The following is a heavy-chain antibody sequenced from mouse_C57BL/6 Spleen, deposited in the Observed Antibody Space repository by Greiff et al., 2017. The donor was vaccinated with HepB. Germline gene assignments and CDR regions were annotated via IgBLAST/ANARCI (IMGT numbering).Heavy chain of an antibody. V-gene: IGHV5-6*01. CDR2: ISSGGSYT. J-gene: IGHJ1*03. D-gene: IGHD3-3*01. Sequence: EVQVVESGGDLVKPGGSLKLSCAASGFTFSSYGMSWVRQTPDKRLEWVATISSGGSYTYYPDSVKGRFIISRDDATNTLYLQMSSVKSEDTAMYYYARHRAGTWYFDVWGTGTTVTVSS. CDR1: GFTFSSYG. CDR3: ARHRAGTWYFDV.